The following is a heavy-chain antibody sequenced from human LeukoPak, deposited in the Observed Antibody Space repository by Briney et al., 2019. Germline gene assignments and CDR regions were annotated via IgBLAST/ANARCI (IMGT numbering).Heavy chain of an antibody. D-gene: IGHD6-13*01. CDR1: GGSFSGYY. V-gene: IGHV4-34*01. J-gene: IGHJ4*02. Sequence: SETLSLTCAVYGGSFSGYYWSWIRQPPGKGLEWIGEINHSGSTNYNPSLKSRVTISVDTSKNQFSLKLSSVTAADTAVYYCARGTGTGYSSSWYPSRSRYYFDYWGQGTLVTVSS. CDR2: INHSGST. CDR3: ARGTGTGYSSSWYPSRSRYYFDY.